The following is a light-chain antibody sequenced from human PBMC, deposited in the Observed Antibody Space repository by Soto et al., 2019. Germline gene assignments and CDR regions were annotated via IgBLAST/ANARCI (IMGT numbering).Light chain of an antibody. CDR2: KVS. J-gene: IGLJ7*01. CDR1: SSDVGAYNY. CDR3: ASFTSTNTLWV. Sequence: QSALTQPASVSGSPGQSITISCTGTSSDVGAYNYVSWYQHHPGKAPQLLIYKVSNRPSGVSNRFSGSKSASTASLTISGLQAEDEAEYFCASFTSTNTLWVFGGGTQLTVL. V-gene: IGLV2-14*01.